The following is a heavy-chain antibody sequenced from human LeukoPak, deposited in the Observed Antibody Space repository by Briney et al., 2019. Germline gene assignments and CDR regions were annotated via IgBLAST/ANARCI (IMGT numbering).Heavy chain of an antibody. Sequence: SGHTLLKPTQTLTLTCTFSGFSLSTSGVGVGWIRQPPGKALEWLAVIYWDDDKRYSPSLKSRLTITKDTSKNQVVLTMTNMDPVDTATYYCAHTTTITAGDYWGQGTLVTVSS. CDR1: GFSLSTSGVG. V-gene: IGHV2-5*02. D-gene: IGHD4-11*01. CDR2: IYWDDDK. CDR3: AHTTTITAGDY. J-gene: IGHJ4*02.